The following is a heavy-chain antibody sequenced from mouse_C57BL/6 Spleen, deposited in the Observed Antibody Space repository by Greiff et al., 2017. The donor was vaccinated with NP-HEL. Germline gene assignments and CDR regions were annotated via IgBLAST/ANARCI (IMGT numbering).Heavy chain of an antibody. CDR1: GYTFTSYW. Sequence: QVQLQQPGAELVKPGASVKLSCKASGYTFTSYWMHWVKQRPGQGLEWIGMIHPNSGSTNYNEKFKGKATLTVDKSSSTAYMQLSSLTSEDSAVYYCARDYDGYLDVWGTGTTVTVSS. CDR2: IHPNSGST. D-gene: IGHD2-3*01. CDR3: ARDYDGYLDV. J-gene: IGHJ1*03. V-gene: IGHV1-64*01.